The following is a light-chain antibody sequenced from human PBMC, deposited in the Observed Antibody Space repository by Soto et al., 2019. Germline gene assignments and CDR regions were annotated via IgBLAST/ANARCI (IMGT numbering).Light chain of an antibody. CDR1: SSNIGAGYD. V-gene: IGLV1-40*01. CDR2: GNS. CDR3: QSYDSSLDVV. Sequence: QSVLTQPPSVSGAPGQRVTISCTGSSSNIGAGYDVHWYQQLPGTAPKLLIYGNSNQPSGVPDRFSGSKSGTSASLAITGLQAEDEADYYCQSYDSSLDVVFGGGTKLTVL. J-gene: IGLJ2*01.